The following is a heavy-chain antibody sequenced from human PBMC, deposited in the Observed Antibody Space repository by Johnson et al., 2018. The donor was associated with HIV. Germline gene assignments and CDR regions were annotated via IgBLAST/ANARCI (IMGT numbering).Heavy chain of an antibody. D-gene: IGHD2-2*01. CDR1: GFTFSSYW. J-gene: IGHJ3*02. Sequence: MLLVESGGGLVQPGRSLRLSCAASGFTFSSYWMSWVRQTPGKGLEWVANIKQDGSEKYYVDSVKGRFTISRDNAKNSLYLQMNSLRAEDTAVYYCARGDIVVVPAATRAQDAFDIWGQGTMVTVSS. CDR2: IKQDGSEK. V-gene: IGHV3-7*01. CDR3: ARGDIVVVPAATRAQDAFDI.